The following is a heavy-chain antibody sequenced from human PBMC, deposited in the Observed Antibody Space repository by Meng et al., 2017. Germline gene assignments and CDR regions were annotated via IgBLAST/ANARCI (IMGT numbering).Heavy chain of an antibody. J-gene: IGHJ5*02. CDR2: MNPNSGNT. CDR1: GYTFTSYD. V-gene: IGHV1-8*01. CDR3: ARGSSSWITNWFDP. D-gene: IGHD6-13*01. Sequence: QLLQSWDEVKKPGASVKVSCKASGYTFTSYDINWVRQATGQGLEWMGWMNPNSGNTGYAQKFQGRVTMTRNTSISTAYMELSSLRSEDTAVYYCARGSSSWITNWFDPWGQETLVTVSS.